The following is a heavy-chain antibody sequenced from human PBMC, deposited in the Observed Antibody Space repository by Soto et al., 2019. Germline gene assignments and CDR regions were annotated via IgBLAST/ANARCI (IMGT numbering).Heavy chain of an antibody. D-gene: IGHD4-17*01. CDR3: ARGEVGYGDYGAFDI. J-gene: IGHJ3*02. V-gene: IGHV4-59*01. CDR1: GGSISSYY. CDR2: IYYSGST. Sequence: SETLSLTCTVSGGSISSYYWSWIRQPPGKGLEWIGFIYYSGSTNYNPSLKSRITISVDTSKNQFSLRLSSVTAADTAVYYCARGEVGYGDYGAFDIWGQGTMVTVSS.